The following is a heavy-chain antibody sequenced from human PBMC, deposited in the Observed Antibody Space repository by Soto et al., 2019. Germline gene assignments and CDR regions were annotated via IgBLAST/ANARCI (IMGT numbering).Heavy chain of an antibody. Sequence: QVQLQESGPGLVKPSETLSLTCSVSGGSISSYYWSWIRQPPGKGLEWIGYVYYSGSTNYNPSLKXRXTXTIDTSKNQFSLKLSSVTAADTAVYYCATYANYNHYWGQGTLVTVSS. V-gene: IGHV4-59*01. CDR1: GGSISSYY. CDR3: ATYANYNHY. CDR2: VYYSGST. D-gene: IGHD4-4*01. J-gene: IGHJ4*02.